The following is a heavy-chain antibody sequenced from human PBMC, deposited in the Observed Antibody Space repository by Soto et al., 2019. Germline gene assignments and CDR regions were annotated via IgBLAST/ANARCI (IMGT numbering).Heavy chain of an antibody. D-gene: IGHD3-3*01. Sequence: GGSLRLSCAASGFTFDDYTMHWVRQAPGKGLEWVSLISWDGGSTYYADSVKGRFTISRDNSKNSLYLQMNSLRTEDTALYYCAKDTPYYDFWSGYLTYYYYGMDVWGQGTTVTVSS. J-gene: IGHJ6*02. CDR3: AKDTPYYDFWSGYLTYYYYGMDV. CDR2: ISWDGGST. CDR1: GFTFDDYT. V-gene: IGHV3-43*01.